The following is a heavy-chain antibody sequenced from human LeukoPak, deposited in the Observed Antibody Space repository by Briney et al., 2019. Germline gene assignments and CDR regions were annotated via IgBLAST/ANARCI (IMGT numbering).Heavy chain of an antibody. CDR3: TREGEYGGHSAFFDY. CDR2: IRSKAYGGPT. D-gene: IGHD3-16*01. CDR1: GFTFGDYA. Sequence: PGRSLRLSCTASGFTFGDYAMSWVRQAPGKGLEWVGFIRSKAYGGPTEYAASVKGRFTISRDDSKSIAYLQMNSLKTEDTAVYYCTREGEYGGHSAFFDYWGQGTLVTVSS. V-gene: IGHV3-49*04. J-gene: IGHJ4*02.